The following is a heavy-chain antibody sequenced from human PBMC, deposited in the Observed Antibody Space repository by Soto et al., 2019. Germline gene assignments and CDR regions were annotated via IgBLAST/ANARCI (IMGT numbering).Heavy chain of an antibody. V-gene: IGHV4-59*01. Sequence: SETLSLTCTVSGGSISGYYWSWIRQPPGKGLEWIGYMYKTGSTVYNPSFKSRVTISVDTSKNQFSLKLNSVTAADTAVYYCARDLWGYCGTDCYPLDVWGQGTTVPVSS. D-gene: IGHD2-21*02. CDR3: ARDLWGYCGTDCYPLDV. CDR2: MYKTGST. J-gene: IGHJ6*02. CDR1: GGSISGYY.